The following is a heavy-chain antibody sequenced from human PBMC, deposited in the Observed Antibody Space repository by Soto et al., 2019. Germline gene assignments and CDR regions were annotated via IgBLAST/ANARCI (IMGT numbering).Heavy chain of an antibody. D-gene: IGHD1-1*01. CDR3: ARVGRGTATTVVEAFDI. CDR1: GGFVSSGSYY. Sequence: QVQLQQWGAGLLKPSETLSLTCAVYGGFVSSGSYYWSWIRQPPGTGMEWIGEMSHSGGTHFNPSRKSRVTISVDTSKNQFSLKMSSVTAADTALYYCARVGRGTATTVVEAFDIWGPGTMVTVSS. CDR2: MSHSGGT. V-gene: IGHV4-34*01. J-gene: IGHJ3*02.